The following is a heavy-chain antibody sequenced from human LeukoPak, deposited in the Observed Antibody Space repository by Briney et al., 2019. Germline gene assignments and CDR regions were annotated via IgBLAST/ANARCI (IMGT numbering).Heavy chain of an antibody. D-gene: IGHD3-10*01. V-gene: IGHV3-66*01. CDR1: GFTVNRTY. CDR3: AKDPVGEHIRWYFDY. Sequence: PGGSLRLSCAASGFTVNRTYMSWVRQDPGRGLEWVSVIYSGGGTHYADSVKGRFTISRDNSKNTLYLQMNSLRAEDTAVYYCAKDPVGEHIRWYFDYWGQGTLVTVSS. J-gene: IGHJ4*02. CDR2: IYSGGGT.